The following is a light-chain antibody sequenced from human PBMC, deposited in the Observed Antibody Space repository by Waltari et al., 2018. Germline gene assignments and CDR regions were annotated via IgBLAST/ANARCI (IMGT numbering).Light chain of an antibody. V-gene: IGKV1-5*03. Sequence: DIQMTQSPSTLSASVGDRVTITCRASQSISSWLAWYQQKPGKAPKLLIYKASSLESGVPSRVSGSGSGTEFTLTISSLQPYDFATYYCQQYNSYRTFGQGTKVEIK. J-gene: IGKJ1*01. CDR3: QQYNSYRT. CDR1: QSISSW. CDR2: KAS.